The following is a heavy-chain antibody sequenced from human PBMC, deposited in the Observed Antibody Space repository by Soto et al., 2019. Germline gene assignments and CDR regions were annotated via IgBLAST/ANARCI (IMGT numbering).Heavy chain of an antibody. Sequence: SETLALTCTVSGGSLSSYYRSWVRQPPGKGLEWIGYIYYSGSTNYNPSLKSRVTISVDTSKNQFSLKLSSVTAADTAVYYCARVGMTTVAYYYYYYMDVWGKGTTVT. CDR1: GGSLSSYY. J-gene: IGHJ6*03. V-gene: IGHV4-59*01. D-gene: IGHD4-4*01. CDR2: IYYSGST. CDR3: ARVGMTTVAYYYYYYMDV.